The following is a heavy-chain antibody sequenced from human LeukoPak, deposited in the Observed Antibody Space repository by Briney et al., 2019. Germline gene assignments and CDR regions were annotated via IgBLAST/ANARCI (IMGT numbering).Heavy chain of an antibody. CDR2: IYTSGST. V-gene: IGHV4-4*07. D-gene: IGHD2-21*01. J-gene: IGHJ3*02. CDR1: GGSISSYY. CDR3: ASSHIVVGTDI. Sequence: SETLSLTCTVSGGSISSYYWSWIRQPAGKGLEWIGRIYTSGSTNYNPSLKSRVTMSVDASKNQFSLKLSSVTAADTAVYYCASSHIVVGTDIWGQGTMVTVSS.